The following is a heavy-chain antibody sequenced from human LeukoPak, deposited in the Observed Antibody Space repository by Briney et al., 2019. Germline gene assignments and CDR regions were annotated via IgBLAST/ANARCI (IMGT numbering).Heavy chain of an antibody. J-gene: IGHJ4*02. D-gene: IGHD5-24*01. Sequence: GGSLRLSCAASGFTFSSYAMSWVRQAPGKGREWGSAISGSGGSTYYADSVKGRFTISRDNSKNTLYLQMNSLRAEDTAVYYCAKRQRWLQSPFDYWGQGTLVTVSS. CDR2: ISGSGGST. CDR1: GFTFSSYA. CDR3: AKRQRWLQSPFDY. V-gene: IGHV3-23*01.